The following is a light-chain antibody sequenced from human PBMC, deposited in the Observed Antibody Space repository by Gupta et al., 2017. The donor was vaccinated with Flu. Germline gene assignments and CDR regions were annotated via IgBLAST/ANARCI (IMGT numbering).Light chain of an antibody. Sequence: EIVMTQSPDPLAVALGEKANINCKSSQSLLYTSNNKHYLAWYQQKPGQPPKLLIYCASTRDSGVPDRFSGSESGTDFTLTISSLQAEDVAVYYCQQYITTPITFGGGTKVEIK. CDR2: CAS. J-gene: IGKJ4*01. V-gene: IGKV4-1*01. CDR1: QSLLYTSNNKHY. CDR3: QQYITTPIT.